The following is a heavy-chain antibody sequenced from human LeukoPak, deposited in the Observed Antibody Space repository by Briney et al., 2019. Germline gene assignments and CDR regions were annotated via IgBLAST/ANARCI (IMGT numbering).Heavy chain of an antibody. J-gene: IGHJ6*04. CDR2: ISSSGSTI. CDR1: GFTFGSYW. D-gene: IGHD3-10*02. CDR3: AELGITMIGGV. Sequence: GGSLRLSCAASGFTFGSYWMSWVRRAPGKGLEWVSYISSSGSTICYADSVKGRFTISRDNAKNSLYLQMNSLRAEDTAVYYCAELGITMIGGVWGKGTTVTISS. V-gene: IGHV3-48*04.